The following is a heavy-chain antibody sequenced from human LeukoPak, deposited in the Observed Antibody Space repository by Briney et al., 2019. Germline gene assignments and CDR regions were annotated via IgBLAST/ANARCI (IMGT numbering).Heavy chain of an antibody. Sequence: SETLSLTCAVYGGSFSGYYWGWIRQPPGKGLEWIGEINHSGSTNYNPSLKSRVTISVDTSKNQFSLKLSSVTAADTAVYYCARAAYSVNWFDPWGQGTLVTVSS. CDR1: GGSFSGYY. CDR3: ARAAYSVNWFDP. D-gene: IGHD6-13*01. V-gene: IGHV4-34*01. CDR2: INHSGST. J-gene: IGHJ5*02.